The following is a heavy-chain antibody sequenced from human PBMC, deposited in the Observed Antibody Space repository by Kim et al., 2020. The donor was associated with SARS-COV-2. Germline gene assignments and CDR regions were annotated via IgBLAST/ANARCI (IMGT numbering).Heavy chain of an antibody. J-gene: IGHJ4*02. CDR2: ISGSGGST. D-gene: IGHD2-2*01. CDR1: GFTFSSYA. CDR3: AKEDRGYCSSTSCQPFFDY. V-gene: IGHV3-23*01. Sequence: GGSLRLSCAASGFTFSSYAMSWVRQAPGKGLEWVSAISGSGGSTYYADSVKGRFTISRDNSKNTLYLQMNSLRAEDTAVYYCAKEDRGYCSSTSCQPFFDYWGQGTLVTVSS.